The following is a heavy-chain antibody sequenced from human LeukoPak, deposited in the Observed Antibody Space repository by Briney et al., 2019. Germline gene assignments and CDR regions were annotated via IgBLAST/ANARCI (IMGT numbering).Heavy chain of an antibody. Sequence: PGGSLRLSCAASGFTFSSYWMSWVRQAPGKGLEWVANIKQDGSEKYYVDSVKGRFTISSDNAKNSLYLQMNSLRAEDTAVYYCARDPVGWLRSHYFDYWGQGTLVTVSS. J-gene: IGHJ4*02. V-gene: IGHV3-7*01. CDR2: IKQDGSEK. D-gene: IGHD5-12*01. CDR1: GFTFSSYW. CDR3: ARDPVGWLRSHYFDY.